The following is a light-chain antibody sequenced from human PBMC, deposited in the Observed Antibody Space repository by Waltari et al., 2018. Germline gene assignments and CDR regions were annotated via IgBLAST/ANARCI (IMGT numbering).Light chain of an antibody. Sequence: IVLTQSPAPLSLSPGERATLSCRASQTVSTYLAWFHQKPGQAPRLLIYDASNRAPGIPARFSGSGSGTDFSLTISSLEPEDFAVYYCHQRSLWPWTFGQGTKVAIK. CDR1: QTVSTY. J-gene: IGKJ1*01. CDR3: HQRSLWPWT. V-gene: IGKV3-11*01. CDR2: DAS.